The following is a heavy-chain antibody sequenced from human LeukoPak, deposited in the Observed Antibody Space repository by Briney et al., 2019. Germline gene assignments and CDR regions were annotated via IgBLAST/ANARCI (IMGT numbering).Heavy chain of an antibody. CDR1: GFTFRIYN. D-gene: IGHD5-12*01. V-gene: IGHV3-30*18. Sequence: GRSLRLSCAASGFTFRIYNMHWVRQAPGKGLEWVAVITYDGSNKYYSDSVRGRFTISRDNSKNTLYLQMNSLRAEDTAVYYCAKDLDSGPIDYWGQGTLVTVSS. CDR2: ITYDGSNK. CDR3: AKDLDSGPIDY. J-gene: IGHJ4*02.